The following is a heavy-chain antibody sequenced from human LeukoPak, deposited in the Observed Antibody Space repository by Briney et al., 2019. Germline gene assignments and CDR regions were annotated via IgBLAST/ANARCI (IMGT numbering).Heavy chain of an antibody. J-gene: IGHJ4*02. CDR1: GFTFSDHY. D-gene: IGHD2-2*01. CDR2: IRNKANSYTT. V-gene: IGHV3-72*01. Sequence: GGSLRLSCAASGFTFSDHYMDWIRQGPGKGLEWVARIRNKANSYTTEYAASVEGRFTISRDDSKNSLYLQMNSLKTEDTAVYYCARYQLPVRYFDYWGQGTLVAVSS. CDR3: ARYQLPVRYFDY.